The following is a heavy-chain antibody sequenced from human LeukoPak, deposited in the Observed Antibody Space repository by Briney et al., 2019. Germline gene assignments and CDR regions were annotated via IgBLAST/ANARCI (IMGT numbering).Heavy chain of an antibody. CDR2: ISSSGSSI. D-gene: IGHD4-17*01. V-gene: IGHV3-48*03. CDR3: ATATARLVDY. CDR1: GFTLSSYE. J-gene: IGHJ4*02. Sequence: GGSLRLSCAASGFTLSSYEMNWVPQAPGKGLEWGSYISSSGSSIYYADSVKGRFIIPRDNAKNSLYLQMNSLRAEDTAVYYCATATARLVDYWGQGTLVNVAS.